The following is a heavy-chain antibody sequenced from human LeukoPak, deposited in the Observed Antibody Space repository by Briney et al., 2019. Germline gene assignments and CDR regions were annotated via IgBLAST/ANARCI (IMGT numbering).Heavy chain of an antibody. D-gene: IGHD3-16*01. CDR2: IYYSGST. CDR1: GGSISSYY. V-gene: IGHV4-59*08. Sequence: KPSETPSLTCTVSGGSISSYYWSWIRQPPGKGLEWIGYIYYSGSTNYNPSLKSRVTISVDTSKNQFSLKLSSVTAADTAVYYCAGVFGDFQHWGQGTLVTVSS. CDR3: AGVFGDFQH. J-gene: IGHJ1*01.